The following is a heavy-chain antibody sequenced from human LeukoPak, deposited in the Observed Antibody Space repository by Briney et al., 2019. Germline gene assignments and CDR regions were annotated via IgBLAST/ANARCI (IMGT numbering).Heavy chain of an antibody. Sequence: ETLSLTCTVSGGSISSYSWSWIRQPAGKGLEWIGRIYTSGSTNYNPSLKSRVTISVDTSKNQFSLKLSSVTAADTAVYYCARRTWIQLRFFWFDPWGQGTLVTVSS. CDR3: ARRTWIQLRFFWFDP. D-gene: IGHD5-18*01. V-gene: IGHV4-4*07. CDR2: IYTSGST. CDR1: GGSISSYS. J-gene: IGHJ5*02.